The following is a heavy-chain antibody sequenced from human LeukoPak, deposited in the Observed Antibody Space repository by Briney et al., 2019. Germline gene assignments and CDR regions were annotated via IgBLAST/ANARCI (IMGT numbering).Heavy chain of an antibody. V-gene: IGHV3-23*01. CDR2: ISGSGGST. CDR1: GFTFSSYA. CDR3: ARRAGAYSHPYDY. D-gene: IGHD4/OR15-4a*01. J-gene: IGHJ4*02. Sequence: GGSLRLSCAASGFTFSSYAMSWVRQAPGKGLEWVSAISGSGGSTYYADSVKGRFTISRDNSRNTLFLQMNSLRAEDTAVYYCARRAGAYSHPYDYWGQGTLVTVSS.